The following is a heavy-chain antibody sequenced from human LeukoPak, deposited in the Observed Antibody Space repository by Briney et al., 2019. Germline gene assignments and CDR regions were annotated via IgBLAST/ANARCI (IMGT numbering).Heavy chain of an antibody. D-gene: IGHD6-19*01. CDR3: ARVIAVAGFRSSNWFDP. V-gene: IGHV1-46*01. Sequence: GASVKVSCKASGYTFTSYYLHWVRQAPGQGLEWMGIINPSGGSTSNAQKFQGRVTLTRDTSTSTVYMELSSLRSEDTAVYYCARVIAVAGFRSSNWFDPWGQGTLVTVSS. CDR2: INPSGGST. J-gene: IGHJ5*02. CDR1: GYTFTSYY.